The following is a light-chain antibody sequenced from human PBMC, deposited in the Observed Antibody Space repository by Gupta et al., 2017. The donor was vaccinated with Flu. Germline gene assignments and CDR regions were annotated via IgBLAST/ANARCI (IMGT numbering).Light chain of an antibody. CDR3: SSYTSSSTLV. CDR2: EVS. J-gene: IGLJ3*02. V-gene: IGLV2-14*01. CDR1: SSDVGGYNY. Sequence: QSALTQPASVSRSPGQSFTISCTGTSSDVGGYNYVSWYQQHPGKAPKLVIYEVSNRPSGVSNRFSGSKSGNTASLTISGLQTEDEADYFCSSYTSSSTLVFGGGTKLTVL.